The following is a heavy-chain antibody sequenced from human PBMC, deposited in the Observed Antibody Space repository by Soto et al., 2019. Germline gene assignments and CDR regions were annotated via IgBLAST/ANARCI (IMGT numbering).Heavy chain of an antibody. Sequence: SETLSLTCTVSGGSISNGGYHWSGIRHPPRKGLVKIGHIYYSGSTYYNPPLKRRVTISVDTSKNQCSLKLSSVTAADTAVYYCARRFVGTVTTKRLGYFDYWRQGTLVTVS. CDR3: ARRFVGTVTTKRLGYFDY. J-gene: IGHJ4*02. V-gene: IGHV4-31*03. CDR2: IYYSGST. CDR1: GGSISNGGYH. D-gene: IGHD4-17*01.